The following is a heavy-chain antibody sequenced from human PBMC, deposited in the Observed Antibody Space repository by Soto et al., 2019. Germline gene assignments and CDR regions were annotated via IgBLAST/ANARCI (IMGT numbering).Heavy chain of an antibody. D-gene: IGHD3-9*01. CDR2: IYYSGNT. CDR1: GGSISSSSYY. CDR3: ARQDYDILTGHPKYNWFDY. Sequence: SETLSLTCTVSGGSISSSSYYWGWIRQPPGKGLEWIGTIYYSGNTYYNPSLKSRVLISVDTSKNQFSLKVSSVTAADTAVYYCARQDYDILTGHPKYNWFDYWGQGTLVTVS. V-gene: IGHV4-39*01. J-gene: IGHJ5*01.